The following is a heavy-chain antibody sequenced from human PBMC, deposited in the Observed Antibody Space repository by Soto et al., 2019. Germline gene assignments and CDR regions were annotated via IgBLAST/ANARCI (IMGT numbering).Heavy chain of an antibody. CDR3: ARHVNDDSSGFYGMDV. D-gene: IGHD3-22*01. J-gene: IGHJ6*02. Sequence: SETLSLTCTVSGGSISSYYWSWIRQPPGKGLEWIGYIYYSGSTNYNPSLKSRVTISVDTSKNQFSLKLSSVTAADTAVYYCARHVNDDSSGFYGMDVWGQGTTVTVSS. V-gene: IGHV4-59*08. CDR1: GGSISSYY. CDR2: IYYSGST.